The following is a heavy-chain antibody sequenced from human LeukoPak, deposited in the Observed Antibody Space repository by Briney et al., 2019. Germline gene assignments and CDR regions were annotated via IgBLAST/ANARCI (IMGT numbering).Heavy chain of an antibody. CDR2: IYTSGST. CDR1: GGSISSGSYY. J-gene: IGHJ3*02. Sequence: SETLSLTCTVSGGSISSGSYYWSWIRQPAGKGLEWIGRIYTSGSTNYNPSLKSRVTISVDTPKNQFSLKLSSVTAADTAVYYCARARVVVTASLHDAFDIWGQGTMVTVSS. CDR3: ARARVVVTASLHDAFDI. D-gene: IGHD2-21*02. V-gene: IGHV4-61*02.